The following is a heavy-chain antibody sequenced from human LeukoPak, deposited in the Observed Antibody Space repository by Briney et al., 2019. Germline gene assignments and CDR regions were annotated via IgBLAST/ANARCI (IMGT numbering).Heavy chain of an antibody. CDR1: GGSITGYY. Sequence: SETLSLTCTVSGGSITGYYWSWIRQPAGKGLEWIGRIYTSGSTNYNPSLKSRVTMSVDTSKNQFSLKLSSVTAADTAVYYCARDGSSGWSGFDYWGQGTLVTVSS. V-gene: IGHV4-4*07. D-gene: IGHD6-19*01. J-gene: IGHJ4*02. CDR3: ARDGSSGWSGFDY. CDR2: IYTSGST.